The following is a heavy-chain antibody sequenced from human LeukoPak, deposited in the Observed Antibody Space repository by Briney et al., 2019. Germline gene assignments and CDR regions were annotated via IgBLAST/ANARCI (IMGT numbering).Heavy chain of an antibody. CDR2: ISGSGDST. D-gene: IGHD3-10*01. CDR1: GFTFSSRA. CDR3: AKSLDGSGSYYNGDY. Sequence: GGSLRLSCAASGFTFSSRAMNWVRQAPGKGLEWVSTISGSGDSTYYADSAADRFIISRDNSKNTLYLQMNSLRAEDTALYFCAKSLDGSGSYYNGDYWGQGTLVTVSS. V-gene: IGHV3-23*01. J-gene: IGHJ4*02.